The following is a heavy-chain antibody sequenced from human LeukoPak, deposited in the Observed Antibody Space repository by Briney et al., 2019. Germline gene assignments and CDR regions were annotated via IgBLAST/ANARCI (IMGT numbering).Heavy chain of an antibody. CDR1: GFAFSSYA. D-gene: IGHD3-3*01. J-gene: IGHJ6*02. Sequence: GGSLRLSCAASGFAFSSYAMHWVRQAPGKGLEWVAVISYDGSNKYYADSVKGRFTISRDNSKNTLYLQMNSLRAEDTAVYYCAREGAIFGVVIIDYYHGMDVWGQGTTVTVSS. V-gene: IGHV3-30-3*01. CDR3: AREGAIFGVVIIDYYHGMDV. CDR2: ISYDGSNK.